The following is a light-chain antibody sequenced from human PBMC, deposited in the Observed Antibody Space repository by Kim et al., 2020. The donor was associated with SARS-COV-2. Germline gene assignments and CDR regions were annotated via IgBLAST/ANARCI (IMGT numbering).Light chain of an antibody. CDR2: YVS. Sequence: GQSVTISCTGTSSDVGGYHYVSWYQHHPGKAPKLIIYYVSKRPAGVPDRFSGSKSGNTASLTVSGLQAEDEADYYCCSYAGRYTSVFGGGTQLTVL. J-gene: IGLJ2*01. V-gene: IGLV2-11*01. CDR3: CSYAGRYTSV. CDR1: SSDVGGYHY.